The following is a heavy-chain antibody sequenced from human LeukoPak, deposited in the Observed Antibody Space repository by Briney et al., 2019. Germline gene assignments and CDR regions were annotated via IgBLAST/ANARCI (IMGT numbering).Heavy chain of an antibody. CDR3: ARAYTLPVAGGLDP. V-gene: IGHV3-74*01. CDR2: ISTDGSST. CDR1: GFTFSSSW. J-gene: IGHJ5*02. Sequence: GGSLRLSCAASGFTFSSSWMHWVRQAPGKGLVWVSRISTDGSSTSYADSVKGRFTISRDNAENTLYLQMNSLRAEDTAVYYCARAYTLPVAGGLDPRGQGTLVTVSS. D-gene: IGHD6-19*01.